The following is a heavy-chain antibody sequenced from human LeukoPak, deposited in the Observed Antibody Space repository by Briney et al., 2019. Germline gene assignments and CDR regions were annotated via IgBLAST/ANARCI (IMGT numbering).Heavy chain of an antibody. CDR3: AKTAAPLLWFGAHWFDP. D-gene: IGHD3-10*01. CDR1: GFTFSSYA. J-gene: IGHJ5*02. Sequence: PGGSLRLSCAASGFTFSSYAMSWVRQAPGKGREWVSAISGSGGSTYYADSVKGRFTISSDNSKSTLYLQMNSLRAEDMAVYYCAKTAAPLLWFGAHWFDPWGQGTLVTVSS. CDR2: ISGSGGST. V-gene: IGHV3-23*01.